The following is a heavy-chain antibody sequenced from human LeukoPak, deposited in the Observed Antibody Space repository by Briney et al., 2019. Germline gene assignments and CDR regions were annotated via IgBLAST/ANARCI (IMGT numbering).Heavy chain of an antibody. CDR3: AKFDYGDYSNYFDY. Sequence: PSETLSLTCTVSGGSISRAGYYWSWIRQHPGKGLEWIGYINYSGSTSYNPSLRSRVTISVDTSKNRFSLKLSSVTAADTAVYFCAKFDYGDYSNYFDYWGQGTLVTVSS. V-gene: IGHV4-31*03. J-gene: IGHJ4*02. D-gene: IGHD4-17*01. CDR1: GGSISRAGYY. CDR2: INYSGST.